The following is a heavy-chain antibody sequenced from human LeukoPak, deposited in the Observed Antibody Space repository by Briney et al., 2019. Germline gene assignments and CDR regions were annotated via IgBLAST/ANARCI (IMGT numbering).Heavy chain of an antibody. CDR1: GFTFSSYW. D-gene: IGHD3-22*01. CDR3: ARDGDYYDSSGYILF. CDR2: INSDGSST. Sequence: PGGSLRLSCAASGFTFSSYWMHWVRQAPGKGLVWVSRINSDGSSTSYADSVKGRFTISGDNAKNSLYLQMNSLRAEDTAVYYCARDGDYYDSSGYILFWGQGTLVTVSS. V-gene: IGHV3-74*01. J-gene: IGHJ4*02.